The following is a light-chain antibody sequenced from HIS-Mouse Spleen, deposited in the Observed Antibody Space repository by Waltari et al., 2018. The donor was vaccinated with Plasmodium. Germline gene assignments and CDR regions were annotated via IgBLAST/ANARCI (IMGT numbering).Light chain of an antibody. CDR1: QDISNY. CDR3: QQYDNLPLT. V-gene: IGKV1-33*01. CDR2: EAS. Sequence: DIQMPQSTSSLSASVGDRVPITCQASQDISNYLNWYQQKPGKAPKLLIYEASNLETGVPSRFSGSGSGTDFTFTISSLQPEDIATYYCQQYDNLPLTFGGGTKVEIK. J-gene: IGKJ4*01.